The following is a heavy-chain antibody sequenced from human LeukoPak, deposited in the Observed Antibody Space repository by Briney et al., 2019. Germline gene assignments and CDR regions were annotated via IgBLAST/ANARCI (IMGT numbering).Heavy chain of an antibody. CDR2: ISYDGSNK. J-gene: IGHJ3*02. CDR3: ARPGFGELFVGYAFDI. Sequence: GGSLRLSCAASGFTFSSYAMQWVRQAPGKGLEGVAVISYDGSNKYYADSVKGRFTISRDNSKNTLYLQMNSLRAEDTAVYYCARPGFGELFVGYAFDIWGQGTMVTVSS. V-gene: IGHV3-30*04. CDR1: GFTFSSYA. D-gene: IGHD3-10*01.